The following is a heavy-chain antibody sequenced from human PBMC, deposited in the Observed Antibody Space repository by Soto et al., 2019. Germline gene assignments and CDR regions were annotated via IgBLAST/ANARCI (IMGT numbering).Heavy chain of an antibody. J-gene: IGHJ6*01. V-gene: IGHV6-1*01. CDR3: ARMGSSSFYYYYGMEV. Sequence: SQTLSLTCAISVDSVSSNSAAWNWISQSPSRGLEWLGRTYYRSKWYNDYAVSVKSRITINPDTSKNQFSLQLNSVTPEDTAVYYCARMGSSSFYYYYGMEVWGQGTRIIVSS. CDR1: VDSVSSNSAA. CDR2: TYYRSKWYN. D-gene: IGHD6-6*01.